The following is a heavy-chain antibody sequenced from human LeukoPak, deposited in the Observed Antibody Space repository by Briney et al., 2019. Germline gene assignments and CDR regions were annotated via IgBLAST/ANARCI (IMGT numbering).Heavy chain of an antibody. D-gene: IGHD1-26*01. CDR3: AKVWGYRRSHTDAFVI. V-gene: IGHV3-30*02. CDR1: GFTFSSYD. CDR2: IWYDGSSK. Sequence: PGGSLRLSCAASGFTFSSYDFHWVRKAPGKGLEGVAFIWYDGSSKYYADSVKGRFTFSRDNSKNTLYLQMNSLRAEDTAVYCCAKVWGYRRSHTDAFVIRGEGK. J-gene: IGHJ3*02.